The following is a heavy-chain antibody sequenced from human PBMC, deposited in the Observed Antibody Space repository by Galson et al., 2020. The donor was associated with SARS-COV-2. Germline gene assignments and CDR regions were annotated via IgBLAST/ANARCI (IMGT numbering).Heavy chain of an antibody. CDR2: ISGSGGST. D-gene: IGHD4-17*01. Sequence: GGSLRLSCAASGFTFSSYAMSWVRQAPGKGLEWVSAISGSGGSTYYADSVKGRFTISRDNSKNTLYLQMNSLRAEDTAVYYCAKQCGTYGDYPDYFDYWGQGTLVTVSS. CDR1: GFTFSSYA. V-gene: IGHV3-23*01. CDR3: AKQCGTYGDYPDYFDY. J-gene: IGHJ4*02.